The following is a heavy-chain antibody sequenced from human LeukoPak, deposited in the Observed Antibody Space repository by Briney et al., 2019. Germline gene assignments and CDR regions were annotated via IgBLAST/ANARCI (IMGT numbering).Heavy chain of an antibody. D-gene: IGHD1-26*01. CDR1: XXTFXXYX. V-gene: IGHV1-69*05. CDR3: ATHSSGSYAWFDP. Sequence: XSXXTFXXYXXSWVRXXXGXXXEXXXGIIPIFDTANYAQKFQGRVTITTDESTSTAYMELSSLKSEDTAVYYCATHSSGSYAWFDPWGQGTLVTVSS. J-gene: IGHJ5*02. CDR2: IIPIFDTA.